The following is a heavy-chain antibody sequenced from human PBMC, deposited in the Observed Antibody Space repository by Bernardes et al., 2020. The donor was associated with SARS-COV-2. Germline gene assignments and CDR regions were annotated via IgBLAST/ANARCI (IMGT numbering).Heavy chain of an antibody. CDR2: IYSGGNT. V-gene: IGHV3-53*04. D-gene: IGHD3-22*01. CDR3: ASGPYDHDGTAYSAIDY. Sequence: GGYLSRSCAAPAFTVRHDYMRWLRPTPGKGLEWVSVIYSGGNTYYTDSVKGRFTISRHISENTLYLHMNSLRSEDTAVYYCASGPYDHDGTAYSAIDYWGQGILVTVSS. CDR1: AFTVRHDY. J-gene: IGHJ4*02.